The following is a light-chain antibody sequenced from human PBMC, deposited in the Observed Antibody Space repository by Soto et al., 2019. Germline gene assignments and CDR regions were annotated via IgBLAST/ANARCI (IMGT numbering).Light chain of an antibody. V-gene: IGKV1-6*01. CDR3: LQLYNFSWT. Sequence: IQITPSPSTLSASVGARVTNSCRASQGIGNDLAWYQQKPGKAPRLLIFAASNIQSGVPSRFSGSGSGTDFTLTISRLQPEDFATYYCLQLYNFSWTFGQGTKVDI. CDR1: QGIGND. J-gene: IGKJ1*01. CDR2: AAS.